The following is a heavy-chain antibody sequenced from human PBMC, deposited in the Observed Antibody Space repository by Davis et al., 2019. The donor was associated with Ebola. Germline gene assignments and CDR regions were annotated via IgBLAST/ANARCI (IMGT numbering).Heavy chain of an antibody. CDR3: ASLRRTITGMDDAFDI. D-gene: IGHD2-8*02. Sequence: GESLKISCKDSGNSFTTHWIGWVRQMPGKGLEWMGLIYTGDSDTRYSPSFRGQVTISADKSIKTAFLQWSSRKASDTAIYYCASLRRTITGMDDAFDIWGQGTMVTVSS. CDR1: GNSFTTHW. J-gene: IGHJ3*02. V-gene: IGHV5-51*01. CDR2: IYTGDSDT.